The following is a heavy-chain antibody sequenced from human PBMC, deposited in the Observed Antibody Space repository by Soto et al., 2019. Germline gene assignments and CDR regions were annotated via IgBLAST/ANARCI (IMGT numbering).Heavy chain of an antibody. V-gene: IGHV1-2*02. CDR2: INPNSGGT. CDR1: GYTFTGYY. J-gene: IGHJ4*02. CDR3: AVGYSYGPYYFDY. D-gene: IGHD5-18*01. Sequence: GASAKVSCKASGYTFTGYYMHWVRQAPGQGLEWMGWINPNSGGTNYAQKFQGRVTMTRDTSISTAYMELSRLRSDDTAVYYCAVGYSYGPYYFDYWGQGTLVTVSS.